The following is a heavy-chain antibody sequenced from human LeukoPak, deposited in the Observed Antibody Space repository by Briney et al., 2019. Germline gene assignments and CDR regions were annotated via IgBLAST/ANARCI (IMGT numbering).Heavy chain of an antibody. V-gene: IGHV3-23*01. CDR3: AKLREWELPDLFDY. J-gene: IGHJ4*02. Sequence: GGSPRLSCAASGFTFSTYGMSWVRQAPGKGLEWVSGISGSGGSRFYTDSVKGRFTISRDNSKNTLYLQMNSLRAEDTAVYYCAKLREWELPDLFDYWGQGTLVTVSS. D-gene: IGHD1-26*01. CDR2: ISGSGGSR. CDR1: GFTFSTYG.